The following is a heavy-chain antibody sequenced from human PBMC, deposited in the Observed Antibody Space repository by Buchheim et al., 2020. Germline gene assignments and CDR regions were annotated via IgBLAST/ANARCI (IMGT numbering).Heavy chain of an antibody. CDR2: ISCSGDRT. CDR3: AKDRRGSGRNFDY. Sequence: EVQVLESGGGLVQPGGSLRLSCAASGFTFSSYAMNWVRQAPGKGLEWVSAISCSGDRTYYADSVKGRFTISRDNSKGKLYLQMNSLRAEDTAIYYCAKDRRGSGRNFDYWGQGTL. V-gene: IGHV3-23*01. D-gene: IGHD6-19*01. CDR1: GFTFSSYA. J-gene: IGHJ4*02.